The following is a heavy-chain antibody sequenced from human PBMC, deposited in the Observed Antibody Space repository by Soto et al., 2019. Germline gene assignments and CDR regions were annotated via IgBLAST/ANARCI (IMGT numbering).Heavy chain of an antibody. CDR3: AKDGASDTVVVVGVTGKLDY. Sequence: GGSLRLSCAASGFTFSSYAMSWVRQAPGKGLEWVSAISGSGGSSYYADSVKGRFTISRDNSKNTLYLQMNSLRAEDTAVYYCAKDGASDTVVVVGVTGKLDYWGQGTLVRVAS. CDR2: ISGSGGSS. CDR1: GFTFSSYA. D-gene: IGHD2-15*01. J-gene: IGHJ4*02. V-gene: IGHV3-23*01.